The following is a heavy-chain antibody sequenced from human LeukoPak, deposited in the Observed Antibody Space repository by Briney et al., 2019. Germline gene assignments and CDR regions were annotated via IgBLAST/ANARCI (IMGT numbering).Heavy chain of an antibody. D-gene: IGHD4-11*01. V-gene: IGHV4-34*01. CDR2: IKHSGST. CDR3: ARVGDSKVWFDP. Sequence: SETLSLTCAVYGGSFSGYYWSWIRQPPGKGLEWIGEIKHSGSTNYNPSLKSRVTISVDTSKNQFSLKLSSVTAADTAVYYCARVGDSKVWFDPWGQGTLVTVSS. CDR1: GGSFSGYY. J-gene: IGHJ5*02.